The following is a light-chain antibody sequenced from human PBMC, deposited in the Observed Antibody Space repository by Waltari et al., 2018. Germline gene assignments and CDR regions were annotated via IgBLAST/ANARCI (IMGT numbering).Light chain of an antibody. Sequence: QSALTQPPSASGSPGQSVPIPCSGTRSDVGDYTYVPWYQYYPGKAPKLILYEVNKRPSGVPDRFYGSRSGSTAFLTVSGLQADDEAVYFCFSYAGSNTYVFGSGTTVTVL. V-gene: IGLV2-8*01. CDR3: FSYAGSNTYV. J-gene: IGLJ1*01. CDR2: EVN. CDR1: RSDVGDYTY.